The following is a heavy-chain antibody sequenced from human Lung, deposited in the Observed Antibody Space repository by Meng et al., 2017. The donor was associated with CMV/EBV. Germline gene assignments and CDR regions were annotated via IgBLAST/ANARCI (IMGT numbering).Heavy chain of an antibody. V-gene: IGHV3-30*04. J-gene: IGHJ6*02. CDR1: GFTFSSFA. D-gene: IGHD5-24*01. CDR2: VSYDGTKT. Sequence: GGSLRLXXAASGFTFSSFAIHWVRQAPGKGLDWVAVVSYDGTKTYYSDSVKGRFTLTRDNSKNTMYMEMSSLGYEDTAMYYCARARFDGGMDVWGQGTPVTVSS. CDR3: ARARFDGGMDV.